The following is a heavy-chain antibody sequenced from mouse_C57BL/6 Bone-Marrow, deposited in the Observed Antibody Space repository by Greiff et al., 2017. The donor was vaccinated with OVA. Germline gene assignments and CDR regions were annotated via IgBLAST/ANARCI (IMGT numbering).Heavy chain of an antibody. CDR3: ARIYYDYDWYFDV. J-gene: IGHJ1*03. D-gene: IGHD2-4*01. Sequence: QVHVKQPGAELVKPGASVKLSCKASGYTFTSYWMHWVKQRPGQGLEWIGMIHPNSGSTNYNEKFKSKATLTVDKSSSTAYMQLSSLTSEDSAVYYCARIYYDYDWYFDVWGTGTTVTVSS. V-gene: IGHV1-64*01. CDR2: IHPNSGST. CDR1: GYTFTSYW.